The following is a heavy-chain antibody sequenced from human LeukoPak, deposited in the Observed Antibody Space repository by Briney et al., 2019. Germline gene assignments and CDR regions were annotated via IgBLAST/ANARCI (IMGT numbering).Heavy chain of an antibody. V-gene: IGHV3-9*01. D-gene: IGHD3-10*01. Sequence: PGGSLRLSCAASGFTFDDYAMHWVRQAPGKGLEWVSGISWNSGSIGYADSVKGRFTISRDNAKNSLYLQMNSLRAEDTAVYYCARDRAWFGELFFDYWGQGTLVTVSS. CDR2: ISWNSGSI. CDR3: ARDRAWFGELFFDY. CDR1: GFTFDDYA. J-gene: IGHJ4*02.